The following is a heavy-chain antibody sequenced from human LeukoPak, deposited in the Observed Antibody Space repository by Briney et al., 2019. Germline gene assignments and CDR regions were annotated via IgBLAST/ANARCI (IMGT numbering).Heavy chain of an antibody. J-gene: IGHJ5*02. CDR2: IYYSGST. CDR1: GGSISSGDYY. D-gene: IGHD4-11*01. CDR3: ARDAGYSNPNDWFDP. Sequence: SETLFLTCTVSGGSISSGDYYWSWIRQPPGKGLEWIGYIYYSGSTYYNPSLKSRVIISVDTSKNQFSLKLSSVTAADTAVYYCARDAGYSNPNDWFDPWGQGTLVTVSS. V-gene: IGHV4-30-4*08.